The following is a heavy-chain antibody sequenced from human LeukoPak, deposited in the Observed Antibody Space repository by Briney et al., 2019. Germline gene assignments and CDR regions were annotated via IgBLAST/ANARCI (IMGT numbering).Heavy chain of an antibody. J-gene: IGHJ4*02. CDR2: IKRDGSEK. CDR1: ASTFSGYW. Sequence: PGGSLRLSCVAPASTFSGYWMSWVRQAPGKGLEWVANIKRDGSEKHYVDSVKGRFTISRDNAKNSVYLQMNSLRVEDTAVYYCARTGIDYVWGSYRAQYDYWGQGTLVTVSS. D-gene: IGHD3-16*02. V-gene: IGHV3-7*01. CDR3: ARTGIDYVWGSYRAQYDY.